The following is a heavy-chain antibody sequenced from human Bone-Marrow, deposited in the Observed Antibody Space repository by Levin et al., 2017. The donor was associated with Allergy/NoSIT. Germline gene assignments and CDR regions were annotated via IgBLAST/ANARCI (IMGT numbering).Heavy chain of an antibody. J-gene: IGHJ3*02. D-gene: IGHD3-10*01. CDR1: GFTFSDYY. CDR3: ARTLLWFGEPALNAFDS. CDR2: ISSSSSYT. Sequence: GGSLRLSCAASGFTFSDYYMSWIRQAPGKGLEWVSYISSSSSYTNYADSVKGRFTISRDNAKNSLYLQMNSLRAEDTAVYYCARTLLWFGEPALNAFDSWGQGTMVTVSS. V-gene: IGHV3-11*03.